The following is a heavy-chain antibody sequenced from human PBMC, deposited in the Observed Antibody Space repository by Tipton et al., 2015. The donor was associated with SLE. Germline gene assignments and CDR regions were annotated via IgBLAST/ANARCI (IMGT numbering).Heavy chain of an antibody. Sequence: QLVQSGPEVKKPGSSVKVSCKASGGTFSSYAISWARQAPGQGLEWMGGIIPIFGTANYAQKFQGRVTITADESTSTAYMELSSLRSEDTAVYYCARDLDYGGNSTGNYWGQGTLVTVSS. V-gene: IGHV1-69*01. D-gene: IGHD4-23*01. CDR2: IIPIFGTA. CDR3: ARDLDYGGNSTGNY. CDR1: GGTFSSYA. J-gene: IGHJ4*02.